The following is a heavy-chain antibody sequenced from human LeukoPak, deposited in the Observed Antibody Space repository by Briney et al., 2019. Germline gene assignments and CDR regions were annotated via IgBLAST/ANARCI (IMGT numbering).Heavy chain of an antibody. V-gene: IGHV1-46*01. D-gene: IGHD4-23*01. J-gene: IGHJ4*02. Sequence: ASVRVPCKTSGYTFTNYFIHWVRQAPGQGLEWMGIINPSGGSTTFSPKFQGRITLTRDTSTNTVYLDLSSLRSEDTAVYYCARDGDYHGNSVPFDYWGQGTQVTVSS. CDR2: INPSGGST. CDR3: ARDGDYHGNSVPFDY. CDR1: GYTFTNYF.